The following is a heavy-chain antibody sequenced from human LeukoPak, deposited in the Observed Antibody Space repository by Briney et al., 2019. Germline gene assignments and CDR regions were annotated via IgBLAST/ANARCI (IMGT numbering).Heavy chain of an antibody. CDR2: IRGSGVST. Sequence: PGGSLRLSCAASGFNFISYSMSWVRQAPGKGLGWVSVIRGSGVSTYYADSVKGRFTISRDNSKNTLYLQMNNLRAEDTAMYYCAKRQGSSASCYDYWGQGTLVTVSS. V-gene: IGHV3-23*01. CDR1: GFNFISYS. D-gene: IGHD2-2*01. CDR3: AKRQGSSASCYDY. J-gene: IGHJ4*02.